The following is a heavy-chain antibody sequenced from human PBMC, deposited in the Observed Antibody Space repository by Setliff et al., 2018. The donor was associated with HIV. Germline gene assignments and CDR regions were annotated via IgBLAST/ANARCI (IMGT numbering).Heavy chain of an antibody. Sequence: GGSLRLSCAASGLTFSSYWMGWVRQAPGKGLEWVANTNEDGSEQYYVDSVKGRFTISRDNAKNSLYLQMNSLKTEDTAVYYCARVQFLEWTFFFMDVWGKGTTVT. V-gene: IGHV3-7*03. CDR1: GLTFSSYW. CDR3: ARVQFLEWTFFFMDV. D-gene: IGHD3-3*01. CDR2: TNEDGSEQ. J-gene: IGHJ6*03.